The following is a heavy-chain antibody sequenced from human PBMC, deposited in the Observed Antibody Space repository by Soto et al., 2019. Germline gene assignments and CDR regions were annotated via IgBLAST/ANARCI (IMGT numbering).Heavy chain of an antibody. CDR1: GGSISSSSYY. Sequence: SETLSLTCTVSGGSISSSSYYWGWIRQPPGKGLEWIGSIHYSGTTYYNPSLKSQVPISVDTSKNQFSLKLSSVTAADTAVSYCARKLGYYSYYMDVWGKGTTVTVSS. V-gene: IGHV4-39*01. CDR3: ARKLGYYSYYMDV. D-gene: IGHD3-10*01. CDR2: IHYSGTT. J-gene: IGHJ6*03.